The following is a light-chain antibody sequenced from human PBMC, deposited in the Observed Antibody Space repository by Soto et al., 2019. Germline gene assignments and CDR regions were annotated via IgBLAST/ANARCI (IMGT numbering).Light chain of an antibody. J-gene: IGLJ2*01. CDR3: CSYAGSSTPVV. Sequence: QSALTQPASVSGSPGQSITISATGTSSDVGSYNLVSWYQQHPGKAPKLMIYEVSKRPSGVSNRFAGSKSGNTASLTISGLQAEDEADYYCCSYAGSSTPVVFGGGTKLTVL. CDR2: EVS. V-gene: IGLV2-23*02. CDR1: SSDVGSYNL.